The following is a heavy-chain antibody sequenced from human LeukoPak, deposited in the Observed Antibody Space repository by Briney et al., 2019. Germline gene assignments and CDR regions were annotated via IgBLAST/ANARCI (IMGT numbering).Heavy chain of an antibody. J-gene: IGHJ4*02. Sequence: LTGGSLRLSCAASGFTFSSYAMHWVRQAPGKGLEWVAVISYDGSNKYYADSVKGRFTISRDNSKNTLYLQMNSLRAEDTAVYYCARDPGYYYGSGSYYKRGEPLDYWGQGTLVTVSS. D-gene: IGHD3-10*01. V-gene: IGHV3-30-3*01. CDR1: GFTFSSYA. CDR3: ARDPGYYYGSGSYYKRGEPLDY. CDR2: ISYDGSNK.